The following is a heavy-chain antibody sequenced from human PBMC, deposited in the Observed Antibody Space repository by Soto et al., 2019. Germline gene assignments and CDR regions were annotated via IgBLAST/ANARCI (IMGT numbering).Heavy chain of an antibody. J-gene: IGHJ6*02. CDR3: AREDIVLVPAAMGYYYYYGMDV. V-gene: IGHV5-51*01. CDR2: IYPGDSDT. Sequence: PGESLKISCKGSGYSLTSYWIGWVRQMPGKGLEWMGIIYPGDSDTRYSPSFQGQVTISADKSISTAYLQWSSLKASDTAMYYCAREDIVLVPAAMGYYYYYGMDVWGQGTTVTV. D-gene: IGHD2-2*01. CDR1: GYSLTSYW.